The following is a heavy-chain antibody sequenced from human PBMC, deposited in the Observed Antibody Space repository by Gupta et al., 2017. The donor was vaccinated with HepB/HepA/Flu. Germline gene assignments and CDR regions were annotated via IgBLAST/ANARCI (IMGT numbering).Heavy chain of an antibody. CDR2: ISYDGSNK. Sequence: QVQLVESGGGVVQPGRSLRLSCAASGFTFSSYGMHWVRQAPGKGLEWVAVISYDGSNKYYADSVKGRFTISRDNSKNTLYLQMNSLRAEDTAVYYCAKGIAAAGRFYYGMDVWGQGTTVTVSS. CDR1: GFTFSSYG. V-gene: IGHV3-30*18. D-gene: IGHD6-13*01. CDR3: AKGIAAAGRFYYGMDV. J-gene: IGHJ6*02.